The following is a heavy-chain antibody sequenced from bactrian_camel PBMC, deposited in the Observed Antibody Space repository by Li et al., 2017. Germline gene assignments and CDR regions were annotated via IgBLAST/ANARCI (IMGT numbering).Heavy chain of an antibody. CDR3: AAQRVLYCHGLFSY. V-gene: IGHV3S53*01. J-gene: IGHJ6*01. D-gene: IGHD3*01. CDR1: GYIDNKYC. CDR2: INSDGST. Sequence: HVQLVESGGGSVQTGGSLTLSCAASGYIDNKYCVGWYRQAPGKEREGVAHINSDGSTSYADSVKGRFTISRDNAKKTLYLQMNRLKPEDTAMYYCAAQRVLYCHGLFSYWGQGTQVTVS.